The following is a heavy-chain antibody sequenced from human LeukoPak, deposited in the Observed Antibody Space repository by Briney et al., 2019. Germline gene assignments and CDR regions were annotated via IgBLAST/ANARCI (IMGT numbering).Heavy chain of an antibody. V-gene: IGHV1-69*01. CDR2: IIPIFGTA. D-gene: IGHD3-10*01. J-gene: IGHJ3*02. CDR3: GAGSGSYFEAFDI. CDR1: GGTFSSYA. Sequence: SVKVSCKASGGTFSSYAISWVRQAPGQGLEWMGGIIPIFGTANYAQKFQGRVTITADESTSTAYMELSSLRSEDTAVYYCGAGSGSYFEAFDIWAKGQWSPSPQ.